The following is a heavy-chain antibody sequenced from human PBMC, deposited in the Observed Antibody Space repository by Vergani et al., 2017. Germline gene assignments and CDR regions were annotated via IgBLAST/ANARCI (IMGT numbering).Heavy chain of an antibody. J-gene: IGHJ6*02. CDR1: GYTFTGYY. CDR3: ARQVGYCRSTNCHDYYYNYGMDV. V-gene: IGHV1-2*02. D-gene: IGHD2-2*01. CDR2: INPNSGGT. Sequence: QVQLVQSGAEVKKPGASVKVSCKASGYTFTGYYMHWVRQAPGQGLEWMGWINPNSGGTNYAQKFQGRVTMTRDTSISTAYMELSRLRSDDTAVYYCARQVGYCRSTNCHDYYYNYGMDVWGQGTTVTVSS.